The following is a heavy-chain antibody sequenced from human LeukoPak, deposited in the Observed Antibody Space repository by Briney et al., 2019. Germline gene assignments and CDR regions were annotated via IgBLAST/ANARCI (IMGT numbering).Heavy chain of an antibody. CDR3: ARGRDCTNGVCCTVEFDY. V-gene: IGHV3-23*01. D-gene: IGHD2-8*01. Sequence: GRSLRLSCAASGFTFSSYAMSWVRQAPGKGLEWVSAISGSGGSTYYADSVKGRFTISRDNSKNTLYLQVNSLRAEDTAVYYCARGRDCTNGVCCTVEFDYWGQGTLVTVSS. CDR2: ISGSGGST. CDR1: GFTFSSYA. J-gene: IGHJ4*02.